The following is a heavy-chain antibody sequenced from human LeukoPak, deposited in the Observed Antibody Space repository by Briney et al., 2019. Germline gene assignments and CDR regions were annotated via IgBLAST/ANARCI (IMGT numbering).Heavy chain of an antibody. Sequence: GGSLRLSCAVSGFTVSSNYMSWVRQAPGKGLEWVSLIYSGGSTYYADSVKGRFTISRDNSKNTLYLQMNSLRAEDTAVYYCARVENYGAWGQGTMVTVSS. CDR2: IYSGGST. CDR3: ARVENYGA. J-gene: IGHJ3*01. D-gene: IGHD3-10*01. CDR1: GFTVSSNY. V-gene: IGHV3-53*01.